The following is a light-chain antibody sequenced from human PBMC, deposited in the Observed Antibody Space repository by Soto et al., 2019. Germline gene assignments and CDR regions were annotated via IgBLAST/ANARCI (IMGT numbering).Light chain of an antibody. CDR2: EVS. Sequence: QSALTQPASVSGSPGQSITISCTGTSSDVGGYNYVSWYQQHPGKAPKLMIYEVSNRPSGVSNRFSGYKSGNTASLTISGFQAQDAAAYCFISYTSSSTYASVTRTKVTVL. J-gene: IGLJ1*01. CDR1: SSDVGGYNY. CDR3: ISYTSSSTYA. V-gene: IGLV2-14*01.